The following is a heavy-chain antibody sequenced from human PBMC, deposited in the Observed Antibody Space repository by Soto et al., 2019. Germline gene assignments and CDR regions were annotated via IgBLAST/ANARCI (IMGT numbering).Heavy chain of an antibody. CDR3: ARSSYGSGSYYYFDY. Sequence: QVQLQESGPGLVKPSQTLSLTCTVSGGSISSGDYYWSWIRQPPGKGLEWIGYIYYSGSTYYNPSLKSRVTVSVDTSKNQFSLKLSSVTAADTAVYYCARSSYGSGSYYYFDYWGQGTLVTVSS. D-gene: IGHD3-10*01. CDR1: GGSISSGDYY. CDR2: IYYSGST. V-gene: IGHV4-30-4*01. J-gene: IGHJ4*02.